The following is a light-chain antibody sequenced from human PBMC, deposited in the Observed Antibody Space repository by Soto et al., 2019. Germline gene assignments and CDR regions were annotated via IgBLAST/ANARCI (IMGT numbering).Light chain of an antibody. Sequence: DIQLTQSPSFLSASVGDRVTITCRASQGISSYLAWYQQKPGKAPKLLIYAASTLQSGVPSRFSGSGSGTEFTLTISSLQPEDFATYYCQPLNSYQRGFTFGPGTKVDIK. V-gene: IGKV1-9*01. J-gene: IGKJ3*01. CDR1: QGISSY. CDR3: QPLNSYQRGFT. CDR2: AAS.